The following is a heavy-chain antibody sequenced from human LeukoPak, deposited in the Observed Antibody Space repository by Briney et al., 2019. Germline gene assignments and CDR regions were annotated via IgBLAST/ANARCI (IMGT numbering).Heavy chain of an antibody. J-gene: IGHJ4*02. CDR2: FDPEDGET. D-gene: IGHD3-22*01. CDR3: ATEKTDSSGYYSY. V-gene: IGHV1-24*01. CDR1: GYTFANYD. Sequence: ASVKVSCETSGYTFANYDINWVRQAAGKGLERMGGFDPEDGETIYAQKFQGRVTMTEDTSTDTAYMELSSLRSEDTAVYYCATEKTDSSGYYSYWGQGTLVTVS.